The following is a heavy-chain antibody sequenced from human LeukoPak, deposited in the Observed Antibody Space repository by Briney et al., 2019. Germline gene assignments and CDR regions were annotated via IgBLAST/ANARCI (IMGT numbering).Heavy chain of an antibody. CDR1: GFTFSSYS. J-gene: IGHJ6*02. D-gene: IGHD2-2*01. V-gene: IGHV3-21*01. CDR3: ARVQPLYGMDV. CDR2: ISSSSSYI. Sequence: GGSLRLSRAASGFTFSSYSMNWVRQAPGKGLEWVSSISSSSSYIYYADSVKGRFTISRDNAKNSLYLQMNSLRAEDTAVYYCARVQPLYGMDVWGQGTTVTASS.